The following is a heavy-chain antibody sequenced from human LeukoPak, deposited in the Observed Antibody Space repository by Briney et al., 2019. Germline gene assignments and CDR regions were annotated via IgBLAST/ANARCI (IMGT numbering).Heavy chain of an antibody. CDR1: GYSFTSYW. CDR3: AGRKITIFGVVIDDAFDI. V-gene: IGHV5-51*01. J-gene: IGHJ3*02. D-gene: IGHD3-3*01. CDR2: IYPGDSDT. Sequence: GESLKISCKGSGYSFTSYWIGWVRQMPGKGLEWMGIIYPGDSDTRYSPSFQGQVTISADKSISTAYLQWSSLKASDTAMYYCAGRKITIFGVVIDDAFDIWGQGTMVTVSS.